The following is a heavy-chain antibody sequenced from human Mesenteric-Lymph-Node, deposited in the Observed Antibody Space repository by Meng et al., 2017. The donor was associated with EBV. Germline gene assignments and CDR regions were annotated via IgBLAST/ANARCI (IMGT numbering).Heavy chain of an antibody. CDR1: GGSIGRGGSY. V-gene: IGHV4-30-4*01. J-gene: IGHJ4*02. Sequence: VPRIVKPSQPLSPTCAVSGGSIGRGGSYWSWIRQPPGKGLEWVGYIYYDGTTYYNPSLKSRGTISLDTSKNHFSLKLTPVTAADTAVYYCARGVGGGYDYYLDYWGQGSLVTVSS. CDR3: ARGVGGGYDYYLDY. CDR2: IYYDGTT. D-gene: IGHD2-21*02.